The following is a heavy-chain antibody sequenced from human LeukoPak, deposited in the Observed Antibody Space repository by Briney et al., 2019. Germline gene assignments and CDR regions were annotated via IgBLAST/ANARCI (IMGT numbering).Heavy chain of an antibody. V-gene: IGHV4-59*01. D-gene: IGHD6-19*01. J-gene: IGHJ4*02. CDR2: IYYSGTT. CDR1: GGSISGYY. Sequence: SETLSLTCTVTGGSISGYYWSWIRQPPGKGLEWIGFIYYSGTTNYNPSLKSRVTVSLDTSKNQFSLMLSSVTAEDTAVYYCARVRSYSSGCYFDYWGKGPLVTVS. CDR3: ARVRSYSSGCYFDY.